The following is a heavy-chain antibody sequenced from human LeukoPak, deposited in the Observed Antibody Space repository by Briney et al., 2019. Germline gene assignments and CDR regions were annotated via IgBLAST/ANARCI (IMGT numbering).Heavy chain of an antibody. V-gene: IGHV3-30*02. Sequence: GGSLRLSCAASGFTFSSYGMHWVRQAPGKGLEWVAFIRYDGSNKYYADSVKGRFTISRDNSKNTLYLQMNSLRAEDTAVYYCAKLPKVKDAFDIWGQGTMVTVSS. CDR1: GFTFSSYG. CDR3: AKLPKVKDAFDI. CDR2: IRYDGSNK. J-gene: IGHJ3*02.